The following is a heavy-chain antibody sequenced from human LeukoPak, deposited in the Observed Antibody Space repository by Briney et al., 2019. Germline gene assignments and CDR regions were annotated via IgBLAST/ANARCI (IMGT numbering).Heavy chain of an antibody. CDR1: GFTFSSYG. Sequence: PGGSLRLSCAAPGFTFSSYGMHWVRQAPGKGLEWVAVIWYDGSNKYYADSVKGRFTISRDNSKNTLYLQMNSLRAEDTAVYYCAKGYVVGAFDIWGQGTMVTVSS. D-gene: IGHD3-16*01. CDR3: AKGYVVGAFDI. V-gene: IGHV3-30*02. CDR2: IWYDGSNK. J-gene: IGHJ3*02.